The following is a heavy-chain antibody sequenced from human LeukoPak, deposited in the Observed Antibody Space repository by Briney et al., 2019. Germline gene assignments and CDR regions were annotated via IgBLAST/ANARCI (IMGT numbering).Heavy chain of an antibody. J-gene: IGHJ4*02. D-gene: IGHD4-17*01. CDR1: GFTFSSYA. Sequence: PGGSLRLSCAASGFTFSSYAMHWVRQAPGKGLEWVAVISYDGSNKYYADSVKGRFTISRDNAKNSLYLQMNSLRAEDTAVYYCARDPSLESDYGVYATNWGQGTLVTVSS. CDR2: ISYDGSNK. V-gene: IGHV3-30-3*01. CDR3: ARDPSLESDYGVYATN.